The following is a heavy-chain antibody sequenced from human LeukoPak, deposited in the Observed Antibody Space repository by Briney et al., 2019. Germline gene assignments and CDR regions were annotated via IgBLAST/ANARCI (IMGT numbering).Heavy chain of an antibody. Sequence: GGSLRLSCAASGFTFSSYGMSWVRQAPGKGLEWVSTISDSGGNTYYADSGKGRFTISRDNSKNTLYLQVDSLRAEDMAVYYCAKGGARYFDWLAIDYWGQGTLVTVSS. D-gene: IGHD3-9*01. J-gene: IGHJ4*02. CDR3: AKGGARYFDWLAIDY. V-gene: IGHV3-23*01. CDR2: ISDSGGNT. CDR1: GFTFSSYG.